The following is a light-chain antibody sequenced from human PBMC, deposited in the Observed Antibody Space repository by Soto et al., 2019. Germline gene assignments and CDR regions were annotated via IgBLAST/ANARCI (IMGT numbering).Light chain of an antibody. J-gene: IGKJ2*01. CDR1: QSVSSD. Sequence: EIVMTQSPATLSVSPEERATLSCRASQSVSSDSAWYQQKPGQAPRLLIYGASTRVTGIPVRFSGSGSGTEFTLTISSLQSEDFAVYYCQQYHNWPATFGQGTKLEIK. V-gene: IGKV3-15*01. CDR3: QQYHNWPAT. CDR2: GAS.